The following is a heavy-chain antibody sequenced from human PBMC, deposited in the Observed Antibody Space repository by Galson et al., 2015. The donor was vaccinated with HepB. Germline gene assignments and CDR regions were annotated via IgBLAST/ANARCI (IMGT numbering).Heavy chain of an antibody. J-gene: IGHJ6*02. CDR3: AGDLKACYDFWSNYWYSYGMDA. Sequence: SLRLSCAASGFTFSSYWMSWVRQAPGKGLEWVANIKQDGSEKYYVDSVKGRFTISRDNTKNSLYLQMNSLRAEDTAVYYCAGDLKACYDFWSNYWYSYGMDAWGQGTPVTVSS. CDR2: IKQDGSEK. CDR1: GFTFSSYW. D-gene: IGHD3-3*01. V-gene: IGHV3-7*01.